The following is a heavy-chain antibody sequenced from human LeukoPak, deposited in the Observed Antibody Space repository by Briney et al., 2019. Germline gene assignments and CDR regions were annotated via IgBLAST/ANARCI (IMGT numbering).Heavy chain of an antibody. CDR2: ISSNGGST. J-gene: IGHJ4*02. CDR3: ARCTAMVSYDY. CDR1: GFTFSSYS. Sequence: HSGGSLRLSCAASGFTFSSYSMHWVRQAPGKGLEYVSAISSNGGSTYYTNSVKGRFTISRDNSRNTLYLQMGSLRAEDMAVYYCARCTAMVSYDYWGQGTLVTVSS. D-gene: IGHD5-18*01. V-gene: IGHV3-64*01.